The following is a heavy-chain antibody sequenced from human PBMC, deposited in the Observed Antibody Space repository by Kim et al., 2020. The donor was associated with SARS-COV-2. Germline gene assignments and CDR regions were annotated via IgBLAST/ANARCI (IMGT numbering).Heavy chain of an antibody. D-gene: IGHD2-2*01. CDR3: AGQGCRSNSCHSFDY. V-gene: IGHV4-59*08. Sequence: SETLSLTCTVSGGSISSYYWSWIRQPPGKGLEWIGNIYYRGSTNYNPSLKSRVTISVDTSKNQFSLKLSPVTAAEAAEYYCAGQGCRSNSCHSFDYWGQGTLVTVSS. CDR2: IYYRGST. CDR1: GGSISSYY. J-gene: IGHJ4*02.